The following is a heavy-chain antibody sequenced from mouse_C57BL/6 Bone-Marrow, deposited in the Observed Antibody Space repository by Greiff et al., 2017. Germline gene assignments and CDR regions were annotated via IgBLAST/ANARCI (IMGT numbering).Heavy chain of an antibody. CDR2: IDPSDSYT. J-gene: IGHJ2*01. CDR1: GYTFTSYW. V-gene: IGHV1-50*01. D-gene: IGHD2-2*01. CDR3: ARDGYDYFDD. Sequence: VQLQQPGAELVKPGASVKLSCKASGYTFTSYWMQWVKQRPGQGLEWIGEIDPSDSYTNYNQKFKGKATLTVDTSSSTAYMQLSSLTSEDSAVYDCARDGYDYFDDWGKGTTLTVSS.